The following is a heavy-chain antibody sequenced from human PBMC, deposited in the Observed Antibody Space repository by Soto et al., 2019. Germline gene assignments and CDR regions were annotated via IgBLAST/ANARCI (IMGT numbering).Heavy chain of an antibody. CDR1: GFTFSSYW. D-gene: IGHD3-3*01. Sequence: PGGSLRLSCAASGFTFSSYWMHWVRQAPGKGLVWVSRTNSDGSSTSYADSVKGRFTISRDNAKNTLYLQMNSLRAEDTAVYYCAREGRDDFWSGYYTTGYYYGMDVWGQGTTVTVSS. J-gene: IGHJ6*02. CDR2: TNSDGSST. V-gene: IGHV3-74*01. CDR3: AREGRDDFWSGYYTTGYYYGMDV.